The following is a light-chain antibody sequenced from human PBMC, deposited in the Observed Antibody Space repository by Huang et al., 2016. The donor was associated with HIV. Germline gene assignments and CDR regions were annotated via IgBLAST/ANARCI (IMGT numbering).Light chain of an antibody. Sequence: IRMTQSPSSLSASTGDRVTITCRASQNVGTSLAWYQQRPGRAPVLVIYYASTLQRGFTSRFSGSGSRTFFTLTIGCLQVEDAATYYCQHSDGLSPLTFGG. CDR2: YAS. CDR3: QHSDGLSPLT. CDR1: QNVGTS. V-gene: IGKV1-8*01. J-gene: IGKJ4*01.